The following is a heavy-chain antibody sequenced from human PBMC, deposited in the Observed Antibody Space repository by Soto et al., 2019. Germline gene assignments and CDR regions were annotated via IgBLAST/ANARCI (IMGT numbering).Heavy chain of an antibody. Sequence: GGSLRLSCAASEFTFRSYWMHWVRQSPGKGLVWVSRISGDGSSTNYADSVKGRFTIFRDDFKNTMFLQMGSLRVEDTAVYYCARGLRDFDWRLPFGYWGQGTLVTVSS. D-gene: IGHD3-9*01. CDR1: EFTFRSYW. CDR3: ARGLRDFDWRLPFGY. J-gene: IGHJ4*02. CDR2: ISGDGSST. V-gene: IGHV3-74*01.